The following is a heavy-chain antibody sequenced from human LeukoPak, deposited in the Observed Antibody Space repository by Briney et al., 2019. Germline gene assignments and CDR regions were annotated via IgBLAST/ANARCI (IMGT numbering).Heavy chain of an antibody. Sequence: SETLSLTCAVYVGSLSGYYWTWIRQPPGKGLEWIGEITHGGSTNYNPSLKSRVTISIDASKNQFSLKLTSVTAADTAVYFCARGRAYDILTDYYNVPCFDPWGQGTPVTVSS. CDR3: ARGRAYDILTDYYNVPCFDP. CDR1: VGSLSGYY. J-gene: IGHJ5*02. V-gene: IGHV4-34*01. CDR2: ITHGGST. D-gene: IGHD3-9*01.